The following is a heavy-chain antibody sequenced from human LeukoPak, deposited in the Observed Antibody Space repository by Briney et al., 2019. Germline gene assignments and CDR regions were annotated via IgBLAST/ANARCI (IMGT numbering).Heavy chain of an antibody. CDR3: AKDLYSNYGPADY. Sequence: GGSLRLSCAASGFTFSSYAMSWVRQAPGRGLEWVSAISESGGSTYYADSVEGRFTISRDNSKNTLFLQMNSLRDEDTAVYYCAKDLYSNYGPADYWGQGNLVTVSS. CDR1: GFTFSSYA. V-gene: IGHV3-23*01. J-gene: IGHJ4*02. D-gene: IGHD4-11*01. CDR2: ISESGGST.